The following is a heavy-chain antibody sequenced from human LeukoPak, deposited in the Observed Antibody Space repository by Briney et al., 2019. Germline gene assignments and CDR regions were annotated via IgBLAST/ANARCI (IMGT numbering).Heavy chain of an antibody. CDR3: TTSRTNDCSSPSCYTDY. Sequence: PSETLSLTCTVSGASIYTSSSYWGWIRQPPGKGLEWIARVYYTGSTYYSPSLKSRATISVDTSKNQFSLELNSVTAADTAVYYCTTSRTNDCSSPSCYTDYWGQGTLVTVSS. J-gene: IGHJ4*02. CDR2: VYYTGST. D-gene: IGHD2-2*02. CDR1: GASIYTSSSY. V-gene: IGHV4-39*01.